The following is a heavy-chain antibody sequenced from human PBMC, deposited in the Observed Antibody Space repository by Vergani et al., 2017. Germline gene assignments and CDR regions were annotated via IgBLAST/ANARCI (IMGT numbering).Heavy chain of an antibody. CDR3: AKDAPRYSYGYVY. J-gene: IGHJ4*02. D-gene: IGHD5-18*01. CDR1: GFTFDDYA. CDR2: ISWNSGSI. V-gene: IGHV3-9*01. Sequence: EVQLVESGGGLVQPGRSLRLSCAASGFTFDDYAMHWVRQAPGKGLEWVSGISWNSGSIGYADSVKGRFTISRDNAKNSLYLQMNSLRAEDTAVYYCAKDAPRYSYGYVYWGQGTLVTVSS.